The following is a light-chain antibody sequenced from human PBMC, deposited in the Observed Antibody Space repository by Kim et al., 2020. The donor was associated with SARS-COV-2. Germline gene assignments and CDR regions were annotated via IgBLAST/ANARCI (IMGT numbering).Light chain of an antibody. CDR3: QQYDNY. Sequence: STLSASVGDRVIITCRASQSNSMRLAWYQQKPGKAPKLLISKASSLQSGVPSRFSGSGSGTEFTLTISRLQPDDFGTYYCQQYDNYFGQGTKLEI. V-gene: IGKV1-5*03. CDR1: QSNSMR. J-gene: IGKJ2*01. CDR2: KAS.